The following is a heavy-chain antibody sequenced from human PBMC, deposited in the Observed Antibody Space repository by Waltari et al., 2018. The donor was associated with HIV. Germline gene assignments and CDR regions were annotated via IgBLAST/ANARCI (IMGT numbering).Heavy chain of an antibody. J-gene: IGHJ6*02. Sequence: QVQLVQSGSELKKPGASVKVSCKASGYTFTTYAMTWVRQAPGQGLEWMGWINTNTGIPTYAQGFSGRFVFSLDTSVSTAYLQSSSLESEDTAVYFCAKGIAVSTTYYYSAMDVWGPGTTVAVSS. V-gene: IGHV7-4-1*02. D-gene: IGHD6-19*01. CDR2: INTNTGIP. CDR3: AKGIAVSTTYYYSAMDV. CDR1: GYTFTTYA.